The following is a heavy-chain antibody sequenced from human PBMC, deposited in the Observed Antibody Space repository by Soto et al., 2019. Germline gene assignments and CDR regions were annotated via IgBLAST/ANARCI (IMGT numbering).Heavy chain of an antibody. CDR3: AKTDSSGYYFYFDY. CDR1: GLTFSSYA. D-gene: IGHD3-22*01. J-gene: IGHJ4*02. Sequence: GGSLRLSCAASGLTFSSYAMSWVRQAPGKGLEWVSAISGSGGSTYYADSVKGRFTISRDNSKNTLYLQMNSLRAEDTAVYYCAKTDSSGYYFYFDYWGQGTLVTVSS. V-gene: IGHV3-23*01. CDR2: ISGSGGST.